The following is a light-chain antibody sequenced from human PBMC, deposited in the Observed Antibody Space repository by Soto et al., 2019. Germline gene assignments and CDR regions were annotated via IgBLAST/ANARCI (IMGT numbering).Light chain of an antibody. CDR1: QSVSSN. CDR3: QQYGNSRGT. CDR2: GVS. J-gene: IGKJ1*01. V-gene: IGKV3-15*01. Sequence: EILMTQSPATLSVSPGERATLSCRASQSVSSNLAWYQQKPGQAPRLLIYGVSTRATDIPARFSGSGSGIDFTLTISGLEPEDFAVYYCQQYGNSRGTFGQGTKVDIK.